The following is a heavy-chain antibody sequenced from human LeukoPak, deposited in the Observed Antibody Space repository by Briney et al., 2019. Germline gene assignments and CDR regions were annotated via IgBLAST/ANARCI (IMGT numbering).Heavy chain of an antibody. CDR1: GGSISSHY. CDR3: ARGAGWYDY. D-gene: IGHD6-19*01. Sequence: PSETLSLTCTVSGGSISSHYWSWIRQPPGKGLEWIGYIYYSGSTNYNPSLKSRVTISVDTSKNQFSLKLSSVTAADTAVYYCARGAGWYDYWGQGTLVTVSS. V-gene: IGHV4-59*11. J-gene: IGHJ4*02. CDR2: IYYSGST.